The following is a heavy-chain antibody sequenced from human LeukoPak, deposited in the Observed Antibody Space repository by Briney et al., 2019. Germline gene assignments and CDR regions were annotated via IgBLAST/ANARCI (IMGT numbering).Heavy chain of an antibody. CDR3: ATGSTTLVNLDY. CDR2: ISAYNGNT. D-gene: IGHD4-23*01. Sequence: ASVKVSCKASGYTFTNYGISWVRQAPGQGLEWMGWISAYNGNTNYAQKLQGRVTMTTDTSTSTAYMEPRSLRSDDTAVYYCATGSTTLVNLDYWGQGTLVTVSS. V-gene: IGHV1-18*01. J-gene: IGHJ4*02. CDR1: GYTFTNYG.